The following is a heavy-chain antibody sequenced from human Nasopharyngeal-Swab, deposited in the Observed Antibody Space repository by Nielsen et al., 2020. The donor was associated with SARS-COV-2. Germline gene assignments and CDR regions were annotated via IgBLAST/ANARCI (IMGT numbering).Heavy chain of an antibody. D-gene: IGHD1-26*01. J-gene: IGHJ4*02. Sequence: GESLKISCAASGFTFSSYAMHWVRQAPGKGLEWVAVISYDGSNKYYADSVKGRFTISRDNSKNTLYLQMNSLRAEDTAVYYCARGPRGVYSGSYYDYWGQGTLVTVSS. V-gene: IGHV3-30*04. CDR2: ISYDGSNK. CDR3: ARGPRGVYSGSYYDY. CDR1: GFTFSSYA.